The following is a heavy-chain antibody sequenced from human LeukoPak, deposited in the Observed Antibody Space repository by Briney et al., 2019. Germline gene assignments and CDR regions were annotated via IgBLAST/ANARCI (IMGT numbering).Heavy chain of an antibody. J-gene: IGHJ4*02. CDR3: ARDPTYYYGSGSYFDY. CDR1: GYTFTGYY. D-gene: IGHD3-10*01. CDR2: INPNSGGT. Sequence: ASLKVSCKASGYTFTGYYMHWVRQAPGQGLEWMGWINPNSGGTNYAQKFQGRVTMTRDTSISTAYMELSRLRSDDTAVYYCARDPTYYYGSGSYFDYWGQGTLVTVSS. V-gene: IGHV1-2*02.